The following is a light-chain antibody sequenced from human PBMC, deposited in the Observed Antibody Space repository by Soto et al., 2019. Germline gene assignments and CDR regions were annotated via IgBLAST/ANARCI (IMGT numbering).Light chain of an antibody. CDR1: SSDVGSSNS. V-gene: IGLV2-14*03. J-gene: IGLJ1*01. Sequence: QSVLTQPASVSGSPGQSITISCTECSSDVGSSNSVSWYQHHPGKAPKLMICGFSVRPSGVSNRFSGSKFGNTASRTISGLQSEDEADYYCSSETSSSTYVFGSGTKLTVL. CDR2: GFS. CDR3: SSETSSSTYV.